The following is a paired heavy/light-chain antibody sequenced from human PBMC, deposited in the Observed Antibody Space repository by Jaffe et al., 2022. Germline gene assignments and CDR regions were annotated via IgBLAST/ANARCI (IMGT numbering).Heavy chain of an antibody. Sequence: QITLKESGPTLVKPTQTLTLTCTFSGFSLSTSRVGVGWIRQPPGKALEWLALIYWDDDKRYSPFLKSRLTITKDTSKDQVVLTMTNMDPVDTATYYCAHGLLRYYGSGNYYTPLDYWGQGTLVTVSS. CDR1: GFSLSTSRVG. V-gene: IGHV2-5*02. CDR2: IYWDDDK. CDR3: AHGLLRYYGSGNYYTPLDY. J-gene: IGHJ4*02. D-gene: IGHD3-10*01.
Light chain of an antibody. Sequence: SSELTQDPVVSVALGQTVRITCQGDSLRSYYANWYQQKPGQAPVLVIYGKDNRPSGIPGRFSGSSSGNTASLTITGAQAEDEADYYCNSRDSSGNHLVFGGGTKLTVL. J-gene: IGLJ2*01. CDR3: NSRDSSGNHLV. CDR2: GKD. CDR1: SLRSYY. V-gene: IGLV3-19*01.